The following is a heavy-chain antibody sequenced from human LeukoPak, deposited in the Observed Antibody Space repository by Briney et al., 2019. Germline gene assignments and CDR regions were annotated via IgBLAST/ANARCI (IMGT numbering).Heavy chain of an antibody. V-gene: IGHV3-30-3*01. CDR3: ARASGSYLSYNWFDP. Sequence: GGSLRLSCAASGFTFSSYAMHWVRQAAGKGLEWVAVISYDGSNKYYADSAKGRFTISRDNSKNTLYLQMNSLRAEDTAVYYCARASGSYLSYNWFDPWGQGTLVTVSS. CDR2: ISYDGSNK. D-gene: IGHD1-26*01. J-gene: IGHJ5*02. CDR1: GFTFSSYA.